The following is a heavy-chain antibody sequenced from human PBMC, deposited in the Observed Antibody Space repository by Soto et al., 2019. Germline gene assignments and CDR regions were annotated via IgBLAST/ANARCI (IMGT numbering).Heavy chain of an antibody. CDR1: GYTFTSYA. D-gene: IGHD6-13*01. Sequence: GASVKVSCKASGYTFTSYAIHLVRQAPGQRLEWMGWINAGNGNTKYSQKFQGRVTITADESTSTAYMELSSLRSEDTAVYYCASLIAAAGPPHSPRYYYGMDVWGQGTTVTVSS. CDR3: ASLIAAAGPPHSPRYYYGMDV. J-gene: IGHJ6*02. CDR2: INAGNGNT. V-gene: IGHV1-3*01.